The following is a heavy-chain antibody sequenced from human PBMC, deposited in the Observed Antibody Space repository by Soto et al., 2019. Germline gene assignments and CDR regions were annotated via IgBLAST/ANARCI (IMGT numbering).Heavy chain of an antibody. CDR2: ISWNSEKM. D-gene: IGHD2-21*01. CDR1: GFTFDDSA. J-gene: IGHJ6*03. V-gene: IGHV3-9*01. CDR3: TTGCGISIYHYIDG. Sequence: EVQLVESGGGLVQPGMSLRLSCAASGFTFDDSAMNWVRQAPGKGLEWVSGISWNSEKMGYVDSVKGRFTISGDNAKNSIYLQLNSLRPEDTAFYYCTTGCGISIYHYIDGWGKGTTVTVSS.